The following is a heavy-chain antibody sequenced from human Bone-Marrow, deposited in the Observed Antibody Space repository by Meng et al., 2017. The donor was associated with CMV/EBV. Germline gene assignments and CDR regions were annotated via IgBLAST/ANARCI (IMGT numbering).Heavy chain of an antibody. D-gene: IGHD2-2*01. CDR2: INPNSGGT. Sequence: GESLKISCKASGYTFTGYYMHWVRQAPGQGLEWMGWINPNSGGTNYAQKFQGRVTMTRDTSISTAYMELSRLRSDDTAVYYCARDPPKQGYCSSTSCPPWDYWGQGTLVTVSS. J-gene: IGHJ4*02. CDR1: GYTFTGYY. CDR3: ARDPPKQGYCSSTSCPPWDY. V-gene: IGHV1-2*02.